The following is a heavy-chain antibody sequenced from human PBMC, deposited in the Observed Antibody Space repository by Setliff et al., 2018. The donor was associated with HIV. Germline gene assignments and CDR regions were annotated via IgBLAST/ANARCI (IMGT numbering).Heavy chain of an antibody. CDR2: NNPNNGGT. J-gene: IGHJ4*02. CDR1: GYTFTGYC. V-gene: IGHV1-2*02. Sequence: ASVKVSCKASGYTFTGYCMHWVRQAPGQGLEWMAWNNPNNGGTNYAQKFQGRVTMTRDTSISTAYMELSRLRSDDTDEYYCARDYYDSSGYIFFPGLPDYWGQGTLGTVSS. D-gene: IGHD3-22*01. CDR3: ARDYYDSSGYIFFPGLPDY.